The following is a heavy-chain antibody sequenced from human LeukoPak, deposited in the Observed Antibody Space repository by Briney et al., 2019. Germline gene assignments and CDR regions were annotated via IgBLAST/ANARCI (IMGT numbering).Heavy chain of an antibody. V-gene: IGHV3-30*18. CDR3: AKDSFYDSSGYYVN. D-gene: IGHD3-22*01. J-gene: IGHJ4*02. Sequence: GGSLRLSCAASGFTFSSYGMHWVRQAPGKGLEWVAVISYDGSNKYYADSVKGRFTISRDNSKNTLYLQMNSLRAEDTAVYYCAKDSFYDSSGYYVNWGQGTLVTVSS. CDR2: ISYDGSNK. CDR1: GFTFSSYG.